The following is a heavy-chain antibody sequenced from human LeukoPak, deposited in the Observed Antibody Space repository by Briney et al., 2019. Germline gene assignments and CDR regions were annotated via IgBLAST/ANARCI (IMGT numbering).Heavy chain of an antibody. CDR1: GGSFSGYY. J-gene: IGHJ6*03. CDR3: ARLGLGGDHYYMDV. Sequence: NPSETLSLTCAVYGGSFSGYYWSWIRQPPGKGLEWIGEINHSGSTNYNPSLKSRVTISVDTSKNQFSLKLSSVTAADTAVYYCARLGLGGDHYYMDVWGKGTTVTVSS. V-gene: IGHV4-34*01. CDR2: INHSGST. D-gene: IGHD3-16*01.